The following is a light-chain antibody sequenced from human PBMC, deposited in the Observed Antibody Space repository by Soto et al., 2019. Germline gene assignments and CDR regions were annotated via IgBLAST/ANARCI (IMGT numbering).Light chain of an antibody. J-gene: IGLJ2*01. V-gene: IGLV2-14*01. CDR2: EVR. CDR3: SAYTSRSTLV. Sequence: QPVLTQPASLSGSPGQSITISCSGTSRDIGAYNLVSWYQQLPGKAPKLLIYEVRSRPSGISYRFSGSKSGTTASLTISSLLPEDEADYYCSAYTSRSTLVFGGGTKVTVL. CDR1: SRDIGAYNL.